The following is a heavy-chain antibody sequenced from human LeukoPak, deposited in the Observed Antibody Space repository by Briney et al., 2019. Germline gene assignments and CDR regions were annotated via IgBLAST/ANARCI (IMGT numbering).Heavy chain of an antibody. CDR1: GLTFSGSA. Sequence: GGSLRLSCAASGLTFSGSAMHWVRQASGKGLEWVGRIRGKANTYATAYGESVKGRFTISRDDSNNTAYLQMNSLKTEDTAVYYCTRKEDYYASGNAFDIWGQGTMVTVSS. V-gene: IGHV3-73*01. CDR3: TRKEDYYASGNAFDI. D-gene: IGHD3-10*01. CDR2: IRGKANTYAT. J-gene: IGHJ3*02.